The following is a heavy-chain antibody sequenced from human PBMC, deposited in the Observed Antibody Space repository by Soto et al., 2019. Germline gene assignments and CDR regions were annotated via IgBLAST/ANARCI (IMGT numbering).Heavy chain of an antibody. CDR2: ISAYNGNT. CDR3: ARDPDPMFTLTGACDY. CDR1: GYTFTSYG. Sequence: QVQLVQSGAEVKKPGASVKVSCKASGYTFTSYGISWVRQAPGQGLEWMGWISAYNGNTNYAQKLQGRVTMTTDTSTSTAYMQRRGLRSDDTAVYYCARDPDPMFTLTGACDYWGQGTLVTVSS. J-gene: IGHJ4*02. D-gene: IGHD3-16*01. V-gene: IGHV1-18*01.